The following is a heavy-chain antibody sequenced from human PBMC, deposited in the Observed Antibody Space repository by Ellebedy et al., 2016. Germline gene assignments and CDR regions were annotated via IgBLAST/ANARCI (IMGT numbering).Heavy chain of an antibody. D-gene: IGHD3-9*01. Sequence: GESLKISXAASGFTFDDYGMSWVRQAPGKGLEWVSGINWNGGSTGYADSVKGRFTISRDNAKNSLYLQMNSLRAEDTALYYCARKAEGLRYFDWLLDYWGQGTLVTVSS. CDR2: INWNGGST. CDR3: ARKAEGLRYFDWLLDY. J-gene: IGHJ4*02. V-gene: IGHV3-20*04. CDR1: GFTFDDYG.